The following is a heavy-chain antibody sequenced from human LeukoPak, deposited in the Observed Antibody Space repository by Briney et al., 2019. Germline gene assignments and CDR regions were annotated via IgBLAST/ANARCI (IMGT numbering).Heavy chain of an antibody. V-gene: IGHV3-23*01. CDR3: ATDQESDPSCYHVI. D-gene: IGHD2-2*01. Sequence: GGSLRLSCAATGFTFGSYGMSWVRQAPGKGLEWVSFITPNADRTSYADSVEGRFTISRDNSQNTLYLQMNTLGAEDTAVYYCATDQESDPSCYHVIGGQGTLVTVSS. J-gene: IGHJ4*02. CDR2: ITPNADRT. CDR1: GFTFGSYG.